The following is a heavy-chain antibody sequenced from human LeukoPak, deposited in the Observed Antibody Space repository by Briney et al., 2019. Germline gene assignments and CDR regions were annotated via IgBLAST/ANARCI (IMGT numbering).Heavy chain of an antibody. V-gene: IGHV4-61*09. D-gene: IGHD3-9*01. CDR2: IYTSGST. Sequence: PSETLSLTCTVSGASISSGGYDWYWIRQPAGKGLEWIGHIYTSGSTDYNPSLKSRVTISVATSKNQFSLKLSSVTAADTAVYYCARLPQPSDILTAYANSFDYWGQGSLVTVSS. CDR1: GASISSGGYD. CDR3: ARLPQPSDILTAYANSFDY. J-gene: IGHJ4*02.